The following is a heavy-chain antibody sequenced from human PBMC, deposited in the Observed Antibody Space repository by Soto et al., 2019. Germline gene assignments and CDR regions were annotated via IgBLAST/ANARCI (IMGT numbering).Heavy chain of an antibody. Sequence: PSETLSLTCAVYGGSFSGYYCSWIRQPPWKGLEWIGEINHGGITKYNPSLKSRVTISVDTSKNQFSLKVRSVTAEDTAVYYCARGRLYGSWPFDYGGQGPLVTVPS. CDR3: ARGRLYGSWPFDY. D-gene: IGHD1-26*01. J-gene: IGHJ4*02. CDR2: INHGGIT. CDR1: GGSFSGYY. V-gene: IGHV4-34*01.